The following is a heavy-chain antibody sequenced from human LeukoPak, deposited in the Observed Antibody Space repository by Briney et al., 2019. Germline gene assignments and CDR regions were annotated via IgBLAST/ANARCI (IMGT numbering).Heavy chain of an antibody. CDR2: ISGSGGST. D-gene: IGHD3-22*01. V-gene: IGHV3-23*01. CDR3: ARSTEYDSSGFYFDY. Sequence: PGGSLRLSCAASGFTFSSYAMSWVRQAPGKGLEWVSAISGSGGSTYYADSVKGRFTISRDNSKNTLYLQMNSLRAEDTAVYYCARSTEYDSSGFYFDYWGQGTLVTVSS. CDR1: GFTFSSYA. J-gene: IGHJ4*02.